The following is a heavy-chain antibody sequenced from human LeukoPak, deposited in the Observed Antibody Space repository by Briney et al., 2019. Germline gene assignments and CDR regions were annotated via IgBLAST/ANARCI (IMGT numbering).Heavy chain of an antibody. V-gene: IGHV4-59*01. D-gene: IGHD6-6*01. Sequence: SETLSLTCTVSGGSISRYYWSWIRQPPGKGLEWIGYIYYSGSTNYNPSLKSRVTISVDTSKNQFSLKLSSVTAADTAVYYCARDLSGIAAREYYYYFMDVWGKGTTVTVSS. CDR2: IYYSGST. CDR3: ARDLSGIAAREYYYYFMDV. J-gene: IGHJ6*03. CDR1: GGSISRYY.